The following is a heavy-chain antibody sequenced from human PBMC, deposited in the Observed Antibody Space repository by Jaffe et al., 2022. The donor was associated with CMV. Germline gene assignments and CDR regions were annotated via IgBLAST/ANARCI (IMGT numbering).Heavy chain of an antibody. Sequence: QVQLVQSGAEVKKPGASVKVSCKASGYTFTSYAMHWVRQAPGQRLEWMGWINAGNGNTKYSQKFQGRVTITRDTSASTAYMELSSLRSEDTAVYYCARDRFPSEWKMRGHDAFDIWGQGTMVTVSS. CDR3: ARDRFPSEWKMRGHDAFDI. V-gene: IGHV1-3*01. CDR1: GYTFTSYA. CDR2: INAGNGNT. J-gene: IGHJ3*02. D-gene: IGHD3-3*01.